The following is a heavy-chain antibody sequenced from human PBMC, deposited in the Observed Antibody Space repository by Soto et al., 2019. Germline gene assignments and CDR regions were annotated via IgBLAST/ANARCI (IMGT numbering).Heavy chain of an antibody. CDR1: GFALSSSS. CDR3: VRGLRTP. V-gene: IGHV3-48*02. J-gene: IGHJ5*02. Sequence: GGSLRLSCAASGFALSSSSMNWVRQAPGKGLEWVSYISSSSSDIYYADSVKGRFTISRDNAQSSLYLQMNSLRDEDTAVYYCVRGLRTPWGQGTLVTVSS. CDR2: ISSSSSDI.